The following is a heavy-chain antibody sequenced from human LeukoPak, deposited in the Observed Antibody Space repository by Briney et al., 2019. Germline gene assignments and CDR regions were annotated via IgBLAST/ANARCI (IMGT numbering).Heavy chain of an antibody. V-gene: IGHV3-48*03. D-gene: IGHD4-17*01. Sequence: QPGGSLTLSYAPSGFTFSTYEMNWVRQAPGEGLEWVSFISSSGTIKYYADSVKGRFTISRDNATNSLYLQVNNLRVEDTAVYYCARDPYGDYGPSYFDYWGQGTLVTVSS. CDR2: ISSSGTIK. CDR3: ARDPYGDYGPSYFDY. J-gene: IGHJ4*02. CDR1: GFTFSTYE.